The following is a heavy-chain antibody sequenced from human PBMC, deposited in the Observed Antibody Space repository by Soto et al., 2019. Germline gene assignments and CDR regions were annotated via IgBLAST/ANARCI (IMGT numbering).Heavy chain of an antibody. CDR2: IDPSDSYT. CDR3: ARREGDTAPNPGAVDY. V-gene: IGHV5-10-1*01. D-gene: IGHD5-18*01. Sequence: GESLKISCKGSGYSFTSYWISWVRQMPGKGLEWMGRIDPSDSYTNYSPSFQGHVTISADKSISTAYLQWSSLKASDTAMYYCARREGDTAPNPGAVDYWGQGTLVTVSS. J-gene: IGHJ4*02. CDR1: GYSFTSYW.